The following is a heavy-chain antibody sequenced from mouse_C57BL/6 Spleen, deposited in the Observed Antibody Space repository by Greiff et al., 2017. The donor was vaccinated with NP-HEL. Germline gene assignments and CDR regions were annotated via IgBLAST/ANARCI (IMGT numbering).Heavy chain of an antibody. D-gene: IGHD2-4*01. V-gene: IGHV1-82*01. CDR1: GYAFSSSW. Sequence: QVQLQQSGPELVKPGASVKISCKASGYAFSSSWMNWVKQRPGKGLEWIGRIYPGDGDTNYNGKFKGKATLTADKSSSTAYMQLSSLTSEDSAVYFCAKKGYDYDEAYWGQGTLVTVSA. J-gene: IGHJ3*01. CDR3: AKKGYDYDEAY. CDR2: IYPGDGDT.